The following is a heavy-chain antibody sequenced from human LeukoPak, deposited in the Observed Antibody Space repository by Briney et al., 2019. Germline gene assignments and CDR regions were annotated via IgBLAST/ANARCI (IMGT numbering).Heavy chain of an antibody. J-gene: IGHJ5*02. CDR1: GFTFSDYY. D-gene: IGHD6-13*01. Sequence: GGSLRLSCAASGFTFSDYYMSWIRQAPGKGLEWVSYISSSGSTIYYADSVKGRFTISRDNAKNSLYLQMNSLRAEDTAEYYCARGSHGSSWYLDWFDPWGQGTLVTVSS. CDR2: ISSSGSTI. CDR3: ARGSHGSSWYLDWFDP. V-gene: IGHV3-11*01.